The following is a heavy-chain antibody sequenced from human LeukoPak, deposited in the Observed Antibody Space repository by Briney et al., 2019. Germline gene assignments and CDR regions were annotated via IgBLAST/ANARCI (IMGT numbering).Heavy chain of an antibody. D-gene: IGHD6-6*01. CDR3: ARDRQLVLDY. Sequence: GGSLRLSCAASGFTFSSYAMHWVRQAPGKGLEWVAVISYDGSNKYYADSVKGRFTISRDNSENTLYLQMNSLRAEDTAVYYCARDRQLVLDYWGQGTLVTVSS. CDR1: GFTFSSYA. J-gene: IGHJ4*02. V-gene: IGHV3-30-3*01. CDR2: ISYDGSNK.